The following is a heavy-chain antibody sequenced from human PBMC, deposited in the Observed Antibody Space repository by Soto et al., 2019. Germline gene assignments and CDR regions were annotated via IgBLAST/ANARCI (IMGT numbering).Heavy chain of an antibody. J-gene: IGHJ4*02. CDR3: AKDRAVVGATYFDY. D-gene: IGHD1-26*01. V-gene: IGHV3-43*01. CDR1: GLTFDDYT. Sequence: EVQLVASGGVVVQPGGSLRLSCAASGLTFDDYTMHWVRQAPGKGLEWVSLISWDGGSTYYADSVKGRFTISRDNSKNSLYLQMNSLRTEDTALYYCAKDRAVVGATYFDYWGQGTLVTVSS. CDR2: ISWDGGST.